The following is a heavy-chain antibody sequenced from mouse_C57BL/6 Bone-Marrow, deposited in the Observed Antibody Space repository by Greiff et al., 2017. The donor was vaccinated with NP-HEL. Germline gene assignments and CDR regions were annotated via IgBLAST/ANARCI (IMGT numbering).Heavy chain of an antibody. CDR2: IDPSDSYT. J-gene: IGHJ3*01. CDR3: ARLGDYGSSC. Sequence: VQLQQPGAELVKPGASVKLSCKASGYTFTSYWMQWVKQRPGQGLEWIGEIDPSDSYTNYNQKFKGKATLTVDTSSSTAYMQLSSLTSEDSAVYYCARLGDYGSSCWGQGTLVTVSA. CDR1: GYTFTSYW. V-gene: IGHV1-50*01. D-gene: IGHD1-1*01.